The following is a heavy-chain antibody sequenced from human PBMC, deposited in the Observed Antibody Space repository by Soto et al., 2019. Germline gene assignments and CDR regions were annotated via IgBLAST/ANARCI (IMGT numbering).Heavy chain of an antibody. CDR1: GGSISSGGNY. V-gene: IGHV4-31*03. CDR2: INHSGST. J-gene: IGHJ6*02. CDR3: ARARMVRGVIYYYGMDV. Sequence: QVQLQESGPGLVKSSQTLSLTCTVSGGSISSGGNYWSGIRQHPGKGLEWIGYINHSGSTYYNPSLKSRVTISVDTSKNQFSLKLNSVTAADTAVYYCARARMVRGVIYYYGMDVWGQGTTVTVSS. D-gene: IGHD3-10*01.